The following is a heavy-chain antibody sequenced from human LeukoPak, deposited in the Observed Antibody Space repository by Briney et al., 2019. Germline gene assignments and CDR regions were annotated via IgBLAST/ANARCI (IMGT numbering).Heavy chain of an antibody. Sequence: PGGSLRLSCAASGFTFSSYGMHWVRQAPGKGLEWVAFIRYDGSNKYYADSVKGRFTISRDNSKNTLYLQMNSLRAEDTAVYYCATRGVATPLPYYYYMDVWGKGTTVTVSS. D-gene: IGHD5-12*01. CDR3: ATRGVATPLPYYYYMDV. V-gene: IGHV3-30*02. CDR2: IRYDGSNK. J-gene: IGHJ6*03. CDR1: GFTFSSYG.